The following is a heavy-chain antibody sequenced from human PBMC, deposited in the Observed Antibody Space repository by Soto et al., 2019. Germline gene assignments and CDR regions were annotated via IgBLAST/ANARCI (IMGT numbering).Heavy chain of an antibody. CDR1: GFTFDDYA. Sequence: EVQLVESGGGLVQPGRSLRLSCAASGFTFDDYAMHWVRQAPGKGLGWVSGISWNSGSIGYADSVKGRFTISRDNAKNSLYLQMNSLRAEDTALYYCAKDYGKRIGFWFDPWGQGTLVTVSS. CDR2: ISWNSGSI. V-gene: IGHV3-9*01. J-gene: IGHJ5*02. D-gene: IGHD3-3*01. CDR3: AKDYGKRIGFWFDP.